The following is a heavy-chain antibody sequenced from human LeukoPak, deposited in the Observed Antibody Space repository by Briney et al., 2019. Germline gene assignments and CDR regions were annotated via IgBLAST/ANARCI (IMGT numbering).Heavy chain of an antibody. V-gene: IGHV3-30*02. J-gene: IGHJ4*02. CDR2: IEGIGKNK. D-gene: IGHD3/OR15-3a*01. CDR1: GFTFNQYG. Sequence: QSGGSLRLSCATSGFTFNQYGIHWVRQAPGKGLEWVAYIEGIGKNKYYSDSVKGRFSISRDSSKNTVYVQVNSLRSEDTAVYYCARDNRDWALDYWGQGALVTVSS. CDR3: ARDNRDWALDY.